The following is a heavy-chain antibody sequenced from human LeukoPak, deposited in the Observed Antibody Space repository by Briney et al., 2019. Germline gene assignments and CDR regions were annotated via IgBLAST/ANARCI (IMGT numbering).Heavy chain of an antibody. CDR1: GFTFSSYE. J-gene: IGHJ4*02. CDR2: ISSSGSTI. Sequence: GGSLRLSCAASGFTFSSYEMNWVRQAPGKGLECVSYISSSGSTIYYADSVKGRFTISRDNAKNSLYLQMNSLRAEDTAVYYCARDRAAAGYDYWGQGTLVTVSS. CDR3: ARDRAAAGYDY. D-gene: IGHD6-25*01. V-gene: IGHV3-48*03.